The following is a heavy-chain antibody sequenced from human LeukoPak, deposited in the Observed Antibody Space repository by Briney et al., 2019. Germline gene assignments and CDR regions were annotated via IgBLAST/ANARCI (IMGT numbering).Heavy chain of an antibody. V-gene: IGHV1-18*01. D-gene: IGHD3-22*01. CDR2: ISAYNGNT. Sequence: ASVKVSCKASVYTFTIYYISWVRQAPGQGLECMGWISAYNGNTNYAENLKRRVTINRDTSTRTAYMELRSLRSDDTAVYYRARDAQPAYYYDSSGYYLYNWFDPWGQGTLVTVSS. CDR1: VYTFTIYY. J-gene: IGHJ5*02. CDR3: ARDAQPAYYYDSSGYYLYNWFDP.